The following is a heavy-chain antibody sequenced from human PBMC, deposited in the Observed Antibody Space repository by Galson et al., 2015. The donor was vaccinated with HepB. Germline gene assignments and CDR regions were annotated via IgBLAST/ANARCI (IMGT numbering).Heavy chain of an antibody. CDR3: ARRNYGDTSYFFDY. J-gene: IGHJ4*02. Sequence: ETLSLTCTVSSGSISSYYWSWIRQPPGKGLEWIGYIYYSGSTNYNPSLKSRVTISIDTSKNQFSLKLTSVTAADTAVYYCARRNYGDTSYFFDYWGRGTLVTVSS. CDR2: IYYSGST. D-gene: IGHD4-23*01. V-gene: IGHV4-59*08. CDR1: SGSISSYY.